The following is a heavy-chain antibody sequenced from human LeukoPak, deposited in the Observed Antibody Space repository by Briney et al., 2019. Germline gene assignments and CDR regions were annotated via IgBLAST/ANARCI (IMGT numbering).Heavy chain of an antibody. CDR2: IYTSGST. CDR3: ARGTPKYCSSTSCPTPPFDY. J-gene: IGHJ4*02. Sequence: PSETLSLTCTVSGDSISSYYWSWIRQPAGKGLEWVGRIYTSGSTNYNPSLKSRVTMSVDTSKNQSSLKLSSVTAADTAVYYCARGTPKYCSSTSCPTPPFDYWGQGTLVTVSS. CDR1: GDSISSYY. V-gene: IGHV4-4*07. D-gene: IGHD2-2*01.